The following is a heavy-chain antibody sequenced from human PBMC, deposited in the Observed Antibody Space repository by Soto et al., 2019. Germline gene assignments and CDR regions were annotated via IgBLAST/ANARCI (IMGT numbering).Heavy chain of an antibody. CDR1: GYTFTSYG. J-gene: IGHJ5*02. CDR3: ARDSNYHPYSSSSPSS. V-gene: IGHV1-18*04. Sequence: QVQLVQSGAEVKKPGASVKVSCKASGYTFTSYGISWVRQAPGQGLEWMGWISAYNGNTNDAQKLQGRVTMTTDTSTSTAYMELRSLRSDDTAVYYCARDSNYHPYSSSSPSSWGQGTLVTVSS. CDR2: ISAYNGNT. D-gene: IGHD6-6*01.